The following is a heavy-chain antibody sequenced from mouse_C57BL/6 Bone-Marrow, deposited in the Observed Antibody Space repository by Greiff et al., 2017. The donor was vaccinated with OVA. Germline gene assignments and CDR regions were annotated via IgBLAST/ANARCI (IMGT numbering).Heavy chain of an antibody. CDR1: GFTFSSYG. CDR3: ARRPTVVADYAMDY. CDR2: ISSGGSYT. J-gene: IGHJ4*01. V-gene: IGHV5-6*01. D-gene: IGHD1-1*01. Sequence: EVQGVESGGDLVKPGGSLKLSCAASGFTFSSYGMSWVRQTPDKRLEWVATISSGGSYTYYPDSVKGRFTISRDNAKNTLYLQMSSLKSEDTAMYYCARRPTVVADYAMDYWGQGTSVTVSS.